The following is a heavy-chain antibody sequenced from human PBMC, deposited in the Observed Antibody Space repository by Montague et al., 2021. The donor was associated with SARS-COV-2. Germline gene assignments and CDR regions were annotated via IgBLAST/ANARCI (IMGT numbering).Heavy chain of an antibody. CDR2: INHSGST. CDR3: ARGGTVTTFYYYYYGMDV. V-gene: IGHV4-34*01. Sequence: SETLSLTCAVYGGSFSGYYWSWIRQPPGKGLEWIGEINHSGSTNYNLPLKSRVTISVDTSKNQFSLKLSSVTAADTAVYYCARGGTVTTFYYYYYGMDVWGQGTTVTVSS. CDR1: GGSFSGYY. D-gene: IGHD4-17*01. J-gene: IGHJ6*02.